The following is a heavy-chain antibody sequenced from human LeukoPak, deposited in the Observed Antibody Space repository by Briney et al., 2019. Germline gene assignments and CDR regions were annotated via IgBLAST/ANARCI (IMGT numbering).Heavy chain of an antibody. D-gene: IGHD3-16*02. V-gene: IGHV3-21*01. CDR2: ITSSSSYI. CDR3: ARHRTASDY. J-gene: IGHJ4*02. CDR1: GFTFSTSS. Sequence: PGGSLRLSCGASGFTFSTSSMTWVRQAPGKGLEWVSSITSSSSYIYYADSVKGRFTISRDNAKSSLYLQMNSLRAEDTALYYCARHRTASDYWGQGTLVTVSS.